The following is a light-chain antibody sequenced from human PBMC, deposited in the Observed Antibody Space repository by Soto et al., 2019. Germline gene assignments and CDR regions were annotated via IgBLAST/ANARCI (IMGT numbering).Light chain of an antibody. CDR2: AAS. CDR1: QSISSY. J-gene: IGKJ1*01. Sequence: DIQMTQSPSSLSASVGDRVTITYRASQSISSYLQWYQQKPGKAPQLLIYAASSLQSGVPSKFSGSGSGTDFTLTISSLQPEDFATYYCQQSYSTPWTFGQGTKVEI. V-gene: IGKV1-39*01. CDR3: QQSYSTPWT.